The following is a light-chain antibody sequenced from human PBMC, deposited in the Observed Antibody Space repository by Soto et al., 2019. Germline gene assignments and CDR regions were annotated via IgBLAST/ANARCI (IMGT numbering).Light chain of an antibody. CDR3: CSYAGGRSPYV. CDR2: EVS. J-gene: IGLJ1*01. Sequence: QSALTQPASVSGSPGQSITFSCTGTTSDVGSYYLVSWYQQHPGKAPKIMIYEVSKRPSGDSNRFSGSKSGNTASLTISGLQAEDEADYYGCSYAGGRSPYVFGTGTKLTVL. V-gene: IGLV2-23*02. CDR1: TSDVGSYYL.